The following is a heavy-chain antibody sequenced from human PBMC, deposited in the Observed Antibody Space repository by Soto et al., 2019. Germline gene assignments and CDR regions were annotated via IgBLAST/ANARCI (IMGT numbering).Heavy chain of an antibody. CDR1: GFSPDPSGVG. V-gene: IGHV2-5*02. CDR3: AHKIGLNNWFVP. J-gene: IGHJ5*02. D-gene: IGHD2-21*01. CDR2: IYWDDDE. Sequence: QITLKESGPTLGKPTQTLTLTCTFSGFSPDPSGVGVGWIRQPPGKALEWLALIYWDDDERYSPSLKSRLTISKDTSKNQVVLTMTDMDPVDTATYYCAHKIGLNNWFVPWGQGTLVTVSS.